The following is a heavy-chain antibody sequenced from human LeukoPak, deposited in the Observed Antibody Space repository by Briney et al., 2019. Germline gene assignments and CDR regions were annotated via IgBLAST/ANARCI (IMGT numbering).Heavy chain of an antibody. J-gene: IGHJ4*02. V-gene: IGHV4-34*01. CDR3: ARGSGYGDYGD. CDR2: INHSGRT. Sequence: SETLSLTCAVYGGSFSGYYWSWIRQPPGKGLEWIGEINHSGRTNYNPSLKSRVTISVDTSKNQFSLKLSSVTAADTAVYYCARGSGYGDYGDWGQGTLVTVSS. CDR1: GGSFSGYY. D-gene: IGHD4-17*01.